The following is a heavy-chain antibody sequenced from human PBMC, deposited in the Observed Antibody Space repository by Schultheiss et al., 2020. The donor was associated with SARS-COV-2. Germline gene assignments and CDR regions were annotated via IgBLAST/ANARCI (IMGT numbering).Heavy chain of an antibody. V-gene: IGHV3-74*01. D-gene: IGHD3-16*02. J-gene: IGHJ4*02. CDR1: GFTFSSYW. CDR3: ANYDYVWGSYRYIDY. Sequence: GGSLRLSCAASGFTFSSYWMHWVRQAPGKGLVWVSRINSDGSSTSYADSVKGRFTISRDNSKNTLYLQMNSLRAEDTAVYYCANYDYVWGSYRYIDYWGQGTLVTVSS. CDR2: INSDGSST.